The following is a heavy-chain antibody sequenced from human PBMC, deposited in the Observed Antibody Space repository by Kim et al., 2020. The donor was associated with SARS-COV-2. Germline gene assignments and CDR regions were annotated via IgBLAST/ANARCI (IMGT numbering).Heavy chain of an antibody. CDR3: ARRFGPGADFDY. J-gene: IGHJ4*02. D-gene: IGHD7-27*01. V-gene: IGHV5-51*01. Sequence: RYSPSFQGQVTISADKSISTAYLQWSSLKASDTAMYYCARRFGPGADFDYWGQGTLVTVSS.